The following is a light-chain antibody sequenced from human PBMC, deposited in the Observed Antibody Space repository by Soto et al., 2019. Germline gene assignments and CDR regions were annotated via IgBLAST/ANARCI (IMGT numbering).Light chain of an antibody. CDR3: QAYDYSLTASV. V-gene: IGLV1-40*01. Sequence: QSVLTQPPSVSGAPGQRATISCTGNSSNLGAGYDVHWYQQLPVAAPKLVIFGNRNRPSGNPERFSGSKSGTSASLAITGLQAEDEAYYYCQAYDYSLTASVFGGGTKLTVL. CDR2: GNR. CDR1: SSNLGAGYD. J-gene: IGLJ3*02.